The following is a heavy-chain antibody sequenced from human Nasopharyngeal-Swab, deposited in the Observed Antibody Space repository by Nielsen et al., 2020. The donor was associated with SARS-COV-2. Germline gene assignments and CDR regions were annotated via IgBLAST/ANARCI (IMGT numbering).Heavy chain of an antibody. CDR3: VRGYSYGLRDYFDY. CDR1: GFTFDDYA. CDR2: ISWNSGST. D-gene: IGHD5-18*01. Sequence: SLKISCAASGFTFDDYAMHWVRQAPGKGLEWVSGISWNSGSTGYADSVKGRFTISRDNAKNSLYLQMNSLRAEDTVLYYCVRGYSYGLRDYFDYWGQGTLVTVSS. V-gene: IGHV3-9*01. J-gene: IGHJ4*02.